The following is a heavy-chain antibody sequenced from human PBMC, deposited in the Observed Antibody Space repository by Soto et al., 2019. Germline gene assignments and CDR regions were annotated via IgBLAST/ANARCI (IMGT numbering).Heavy chain of an antibody. CDR1: GGSISSYY. D-gene: IGHD1-1*01. J-gene: IGHJ6*03. Sequence: SETLSLTCTVSGGSISSYYWSWIRQPPGKGLEWIGYIYYSGSTNYNPSLKSRVTISVDTSKNQFSLKLSSVTAADTAVYYCARQRQFAPTYYYMEVWGKGTTVTVSS. CDR3: ARQRQFAPTYYYMEV. V-gene: IGHV4-59*08. CDR2: IYYSGST.